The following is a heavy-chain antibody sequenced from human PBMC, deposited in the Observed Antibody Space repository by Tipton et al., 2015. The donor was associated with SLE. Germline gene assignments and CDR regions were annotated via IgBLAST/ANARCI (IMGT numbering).Heavy chain of an antibody. V-gene: IGHV4-39*01. CDR3: AKVKGSENYYDWFDP. CDR1: GGSISSSSYY. Sequence: TLSLTCTVSGGSISSSSYYWGWIRQPPGKGLEWIGSIYYSGSTYYNPSLKSRVTISVDTSKNQFSLKLSSVTAADTAVYYCAKVKGSENYYDWFDPWGQGTLVTVSS. D-gene: IGHD3-10*01. J-gene: IGHJ5*02. CDR2: IYYSGST.